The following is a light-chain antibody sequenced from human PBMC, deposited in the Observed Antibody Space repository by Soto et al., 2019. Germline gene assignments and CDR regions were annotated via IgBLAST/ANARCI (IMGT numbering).Light chain of an antibody. CDR2: DVS. Sequence: QSALTQPACVSGSPGQSITISCTGTSSDVGGYNYVSWYQQHPGKAPNLIIFDVSNRPSEVSNRFSGSKSGNSASLTISGLQAEDEADYYCSSYTGSNTPVVFGGGTQLTVL. V-gene: IGLV2-14*01. CDR3: SSYTGSNTPVV. CDR1: SSDVGGYNY. J-gene: IGLJ2*01.